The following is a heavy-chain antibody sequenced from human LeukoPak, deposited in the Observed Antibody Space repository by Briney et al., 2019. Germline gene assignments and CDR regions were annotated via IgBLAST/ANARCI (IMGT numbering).Heavy chain of an antibody. V-gene: IGHV3-23*01. D-gene: IGHD3-3*01. CDR1: LFTYRNYA. J-gene: IGHJ4*02. Sequence: GGSLRLSCAASLFTYRNYAMSWVRQAPGKGLEWVSSITGSGGSTYYADSVKGRSTISRDNSKNTLYLKMSHRCAVKTVLYYGAGDKGDFWSGHHYWGQGTLVTVSS. CDR3: AGDKGDFWSGHHY. CDR2: ITGSGGST.